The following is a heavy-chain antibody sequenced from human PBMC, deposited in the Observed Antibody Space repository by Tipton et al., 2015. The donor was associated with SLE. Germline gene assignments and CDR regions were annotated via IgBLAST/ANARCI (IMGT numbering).Heavy chain of an antibody. CDR2: ISYDGSNK. D-gene: IGHD3-10*01. CDR3: AREFGAVAPRRSRGGFDP. J-gene: IGHJ5*02. CDR1: GFTFSSYA. Sequence: SLRLSCAASGFTFSSYAMHWVRQAPGKGLEWVAVISYDGSNKYYADSVKGRFTISRDNAKNSLYLQMNSLRAEDTAVYYCAREFGAVAPRRSRGGFDPWGQGTLVTVSS. V-gene: IGHV3-30*04.